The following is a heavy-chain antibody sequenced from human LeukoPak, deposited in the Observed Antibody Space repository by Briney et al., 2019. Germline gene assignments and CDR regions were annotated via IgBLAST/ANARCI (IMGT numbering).Heavy chain of an antibody. V-gene: IGHV4-59*08. J-gene: IGHJ5*02. Sequence: PETLSLTCTVSGGSISSYYWSWIRQPPGKGLEWIGYIYYSGSTNYNPSLKSRVTISVDTSKNQFSLKLSSVTAADTAVYYCARHLPYYYDSSGFNWFDPWGQGTLVTVSS. CDR1: GGSISSYY. CDR3: ARHLPYYYDSSGFNWFDP. D-gene: IGHD3-22*01. CDR2: IYYSGST.